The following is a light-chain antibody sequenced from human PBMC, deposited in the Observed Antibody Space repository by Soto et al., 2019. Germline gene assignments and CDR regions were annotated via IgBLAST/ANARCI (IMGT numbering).Light chain of an antibody. CDR2: DDS. CDR3: QVWDSSNDLFYV. Sequence: SYELTQPPSVSVAPGQTARITCGGNNIGRKGVHWYQQRPGQAPVMVVYDDSERPSGIPERFSGSNSGNTATLTISRVEAGDEADYYCQVWDSSNDLFYVFGTGNKGTVL. V-gene: IGLV3-21*02. J-gene: IGLJ1*01. CDR1: NIGRKG.